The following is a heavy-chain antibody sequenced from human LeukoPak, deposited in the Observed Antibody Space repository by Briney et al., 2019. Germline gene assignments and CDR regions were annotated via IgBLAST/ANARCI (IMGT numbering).Heavy chain of an antibody. CDR3: AKDYVAAVAGIVPYYYYYGMDV. V-gene: IGHV3-30*18. J-gene: IGHJ6*02. D-gene: IGHD6-19*01. Sequence: GGSLRLSCAASGFTFSSYGMHWVRQAPGKGLEWVAVISYDGSNKYYADSVKGRFTISRDNSKNTLYLQMNSLRAEDTAVYYCAKDYVAAVAGIVPYYYYYGMDVWGQGTTVTVSS. CDR1: GFTFSSYG. CDR2: ISYDGSNK.